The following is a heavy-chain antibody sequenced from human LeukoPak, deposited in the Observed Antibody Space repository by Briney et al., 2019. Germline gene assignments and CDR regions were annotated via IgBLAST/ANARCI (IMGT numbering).Heavy chain of an antibody. V-gene: IGHV2-5*02. CDR3: AHRHDVRGVVVTFDS. CDR2: IYWDDGE. D-gene: IGHD3-10*02. CDR1: EFSLSTHGVG. Sequence: SGPTLVNPTQTLTLTCTFSEFSLSTHGVGVGWIRQPQGKALEWLALIYWDDGERYSPSLRSRLTITKGTSKNQVVLTMTNMDPVDTATNYCAHRHDVRGVVVTFDSWGQGTLVTVSS. J-gene: IGHJ4*02.